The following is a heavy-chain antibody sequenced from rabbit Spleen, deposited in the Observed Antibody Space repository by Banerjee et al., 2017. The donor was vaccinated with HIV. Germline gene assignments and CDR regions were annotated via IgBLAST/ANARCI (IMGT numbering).Heavy chain of an antibody. CDR1: GFSLSNNYA. CDR2: IYTGNGKT. J-gene: IGHJ4*01. Sequence: QEQLEESGGDLVKPEGSLTLTCTASGFSLSNNYAIYWVRQAPGKGLEWIGCIYTGNGKTYYASWAKGRFTISKSSSTTVTLQMTSLTAADTATYFCARDAGTGDYIDVYFNLWGQGTLVTVS. V-gene: IGHV1S45*01. CDR3: ARDAGTGDYIDVYFNL. D-gene: IGHD8-1*01.